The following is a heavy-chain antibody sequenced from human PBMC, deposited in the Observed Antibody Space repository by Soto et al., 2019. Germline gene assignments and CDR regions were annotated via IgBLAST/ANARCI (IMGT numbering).Heavy chain of an antibody. Sequence: EVQLVESGGGLVQPGGSLRLSCAASGFTFSNYWVSWVRQAPGKGLEWVANIKQDGTEKNYVDSVRGRFTISRDNAKNSLDLQMNSLTAEDTAVYYCASAAIWGQGTLVTVSS. J-gene: IGHJ4*02. V-gene: IGHV3-7*01. CDR2: IKQDGTEK. D-gene: IGHD6-25*01. CDR1: GFTFSNYW. CDR3: ASAAI.